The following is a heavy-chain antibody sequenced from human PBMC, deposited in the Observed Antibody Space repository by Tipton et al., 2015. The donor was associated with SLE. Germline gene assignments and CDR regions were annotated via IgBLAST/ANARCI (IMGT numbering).Heavy chain of an antibody. D-gene: IGHD2-2*01. CDR3: ARGRSTSLPMDA. Sequence: QVQLVQSGPEVKKPGASVKVSCKASGYTFISYDINWVRQATGQGLEWIGEINHSGSTNYNPSLKSRVTISVDTSKNQFSLKLSSVTAADTAVYYCARGRSTSLPMDAWGKGTTVTVSS. CDR2: INHSGST. V-gene: IGHV4-34*01. CDR1: GYTFISYD. J-gene: IGHJ6*03.